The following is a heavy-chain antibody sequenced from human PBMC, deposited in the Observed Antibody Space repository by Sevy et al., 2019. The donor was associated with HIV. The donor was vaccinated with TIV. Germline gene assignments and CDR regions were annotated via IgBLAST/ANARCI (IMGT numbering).Heavy chain of an antibody. CDR1: GFTFSNYA. CDR3: ATVVVPADIDPFYYYAYGMDV. D-gene: IGHD2-2*01. Sequence: GGSLRLSCAASGFTFSNYAINCVRQAPGKGLEWVSRISGSGDSTFYADSVKGRFTISRDNSKNTVHLQMNSLRVEDTAVYYCATVVVPADIDPFYYYAYGMDVWGQGTTVTVSS. CDR2: ISGSGDST. J-gene: IGHJ6*02. V-gene: IGHV3-23*01.